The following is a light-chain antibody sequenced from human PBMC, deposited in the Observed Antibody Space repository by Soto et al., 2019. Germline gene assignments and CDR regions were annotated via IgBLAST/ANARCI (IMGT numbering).Light chain of an antibody. J-gene: IGKJ1*01. V-gene: IGKV3-15*01. CDR1: QSVSSN. CDR2: GAS. CDR3: QQYNNWPFA. Sequence: EIVMTQSPANLSVSPGERATVSSRASQSVSSNLAWYQQKPGQAPRLLIYGASTRATGIPARFSGSGSGTEFTLTISSLQSEDFAVYYCQQYNNWPFAFGQGTKVEIK.